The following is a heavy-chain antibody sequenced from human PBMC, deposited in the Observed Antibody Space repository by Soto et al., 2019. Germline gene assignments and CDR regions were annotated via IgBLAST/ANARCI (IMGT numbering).Heavy chain of an antibody. D-gene: IGHD5-18*01. Sequence: SETLSLTCTVSGGSMNSYYWTWIRQPPGKGLEWIGNIYYIGSTNYNPSLKSRVTISVDTSNNQFSLKLSSVTAEDTAVYYCARDRGYSYGYMDYWGQGTLVTVSS. CDR3: ARDRGYSYGYMDY. J-gene: IGHJ4*02. V-gene: IGHV4-59*01. CDR2: IYYIGST. CDR1: GGSMNSYY.